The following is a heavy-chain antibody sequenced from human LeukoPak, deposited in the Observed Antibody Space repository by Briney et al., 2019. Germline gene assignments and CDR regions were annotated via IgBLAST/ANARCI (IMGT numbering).Heavy chain of an antibody. J-gene: IGHJ6*02. D-gene: IGHD3-10*01. V-gene: IGHV3-21*01. CDR1: GFPFDDYG. Sequence: GGSLRLSCAASGFPFDDYGMSWVRQAPGKGLEWVSSISSSSTYIYYADSVKGRFTISRDNAKNSLYLQMNSLRAEDTAVFYCARNTITGYYYGMDVWGQGTTVTVSS. CDR3: ARNTITGYYYGMDV. CDR2: ISSSSTYI.